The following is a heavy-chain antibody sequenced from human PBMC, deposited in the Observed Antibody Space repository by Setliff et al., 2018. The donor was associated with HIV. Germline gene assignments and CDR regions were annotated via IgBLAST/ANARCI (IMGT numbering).Heavy chain of an antibody. CDR3: ARQSSGSPEYFQH. D-gene: IGHD1-26*01. CDR2: IYHSGST. J-gene: IGHJ1*01. Sequence: SETLSLTCAVSGYSISSGFYWGWIRQPPGKGLEWIGTIYHSGSTYYNPSLKSRVTISVDTSKNQFSLRVSSVTAADTAVYYCARQSSGSPEYFQHWGQGTLVTVSS. V-gene: IGHV4-38-2*01. CDR1: GYSISSGFY.